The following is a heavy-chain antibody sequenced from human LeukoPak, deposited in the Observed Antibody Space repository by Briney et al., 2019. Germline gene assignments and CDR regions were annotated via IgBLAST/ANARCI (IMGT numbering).Heavy chain of an antibody. CDR2: IKEDGSDK. CDR1: GFTLSKTW. CDR3: ASGGKLGASDI. J-gene: IGHJ3*02. V-gene: IGHV3-7*01. D-gene: IGHD3-16*01. Sequence: QTGGSLRLSCAASGFTLSKTWMSWIRQAPGKGLEWVANIKEDGSDKYYVDSVKGRFTVSRDNANNLLHLQMNSLGAEDTAVYFCASGGKLGASDIWGQGTMVTVSP.